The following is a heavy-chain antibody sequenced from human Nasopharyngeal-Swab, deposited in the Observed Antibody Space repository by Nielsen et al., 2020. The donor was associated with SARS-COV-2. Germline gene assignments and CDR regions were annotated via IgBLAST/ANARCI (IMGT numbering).Heavy chain of an antibody. CDR1: GFTFSSYA. D-gene: IGHD4-11*01. CDR3: AKDLNSNFLNYMDV. V-gene: IGHV3-23*01. CDR2: ISGFGTEI. J-gene: IGHJ6*03. Sequence: GESLKISCAASGFTFSSYAMSWVRQAPGKGLEWVSGISGFGTEIYYADSVRGRFTISRDNSKSTLYLQMNSLRAEDTAAYYCAKDLNSNFLNYMDVWGKGTTVSVSS.